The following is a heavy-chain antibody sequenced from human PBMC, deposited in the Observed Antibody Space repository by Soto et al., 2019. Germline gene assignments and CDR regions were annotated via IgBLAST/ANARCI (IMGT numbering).Heavy chain of an antibody. CDR1: GGTFSSYT. D-gene: IGHD6-13*01. Sequence: ASVKVSCKASGGTFSSYTIRWVRPAPGQGLEWMGRLIPILGIANYAQKFQGRVTITADNSTSTAYMELSSLRSEDTAVYYCASSATGYRYYWGQGTLVTVSS. CDR2: LIPILGIA. V-gene: IGHV1-69*02. J-gene: IGHJ4*02. CDR3: ASSATGYRYY.